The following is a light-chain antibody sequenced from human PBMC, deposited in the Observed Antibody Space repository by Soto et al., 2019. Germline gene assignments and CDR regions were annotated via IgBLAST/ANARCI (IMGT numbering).Light chain of an antibody. CDR3: QVWDSSSDHVV. J-gene: IGLJ2*01. V-gene: IGLV3-21*04. Sequence: YELTQPPSVSVAPGKTARITCGGNNIGSKSVHWYQQKPGQAPVLVIYYDSDRPSGIPERFSGSNSVNTATLTISRVEAGDEADYYCQVWDSSSDHVVFGGGTKQTVL. CDR2: YDS. CDR1: NIGSKS.